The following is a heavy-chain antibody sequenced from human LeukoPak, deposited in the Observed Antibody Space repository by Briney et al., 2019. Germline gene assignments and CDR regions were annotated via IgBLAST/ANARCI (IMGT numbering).Heavy chain of an antibody. CDR3: ARVSSGWYYFDY. V-gene: IGHV3-30*04. CDR2: ISYDGSNK. CDR1: GFTFSSYA. D-gene: IGHD6-19*01. J-gene: IGHJ4*02. Sequence: GRSLRLSCAASGFTFSSYAMHWVRQAPGKGLEWVAVISYDGSNKYYADSVKGRFTTSRDNSKNTLYLQMNSLRAEDTAVYYCARVSSGWYYFDYWGQGTLVTVSS.